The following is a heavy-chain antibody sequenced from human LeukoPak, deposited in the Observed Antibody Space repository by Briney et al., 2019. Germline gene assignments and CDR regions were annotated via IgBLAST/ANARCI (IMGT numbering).Heavy chain of an antibody. CDR1: GFTFSSYS. CDR2: ISSSSSYI. V-gene: IGHV3-21*04. CDR3: ARSSGYYYMDV. Sequence: PGGSLRLSCAASGFTFSSYSMNWVRQAPGKGLEWVSSISSSSSYIYYADSVKGRFTISRDNSKNTLYLQMNSLRAEDTAVYYCARSSGYYYMDVWGKGTRSLSP. J-gene: IGHJ6*03.